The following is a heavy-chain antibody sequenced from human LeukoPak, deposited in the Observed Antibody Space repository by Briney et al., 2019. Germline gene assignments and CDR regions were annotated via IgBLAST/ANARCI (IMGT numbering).Heavy chain of an antibody. Sequence: GESLKISCKGSGYSFTSYWIGWVRQMPGKGLEWMGIIYPGDSDTRYSPSFQGQVTISADKSISTAYLQWSSLKASDTAMYYCARPRRDSSGFDAFDIWGQGTMVTVSS. V-gene: IGHV5-51*01. J-gene: IGHJ3*02. CDR3: ARPRRDSSGFDAFDI. CDR2: IYPGDSDT. CDR1: GYSFTSYW. D-gene: IGHD3-22*01.